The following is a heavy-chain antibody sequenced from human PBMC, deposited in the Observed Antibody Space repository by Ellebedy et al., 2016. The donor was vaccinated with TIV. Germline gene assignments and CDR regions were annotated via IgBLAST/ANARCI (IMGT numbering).Heavy chain of an antibody. J-gene: IGHJ4*02. CDR2: ISGSGSGS. CDR3: AKDLGSTSRPFDN. CDR1: GFTFSNYA. V-gene: IGHV3-23*01. D-gene: IGHD2-2*01. Sequence: GESLKISXAASGFTFSNYAMSWVRQAPGKGLEWVSTISGSGSGSYYADSVKGRFTISRDNSKNTLYLQMNSLRADDTAVFYCAKDLGSTSRPFDNWGQGTLVTVSS.